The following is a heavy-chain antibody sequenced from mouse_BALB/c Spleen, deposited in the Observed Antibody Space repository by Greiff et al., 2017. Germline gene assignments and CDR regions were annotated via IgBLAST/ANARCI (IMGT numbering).Heavy chain of an antibody. CDR2: IYPGNSDT. CDR3: TKVSLGPFAY. V-gene: IGHV1-5*01. J-gene: IGHJ3*01. CDR1: GYTFTSYW. Sequence: DVQLQESGTVLARPGASVKMSCKASGYTFTSYWMHWVKQRPGQGLEWIGAIYPGNSDTSYNQKFKGKAKLTAVTSTSTAYMELSSLTNEDSAVYYCTKVSLGPFAYWGQGTLVTVSA. D-gene: IGHD4-1*01.